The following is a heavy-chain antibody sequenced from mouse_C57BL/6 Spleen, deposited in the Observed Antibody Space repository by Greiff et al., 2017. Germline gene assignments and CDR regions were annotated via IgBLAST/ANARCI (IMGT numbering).Heavy chain of an antibody. CDR3: ARGDYTYFDY. Sequence: EVHLVESEGGLVQPGSSMKLSCTASGFTFSDYYMAWVRQVPEKGLEWVANINYDGSSTYYLDSLKSRFIISRDNAKNILYLQRSSLKSEDTATYYCARGDYTYFDYWGQGTTLTVSS. J-gene: IGHJ2*01. D-gene: IGHD2-12*01. V-gene: IGHV5-16*01. CDR2: INYDGSST. CDR1: GFTFSDYY.